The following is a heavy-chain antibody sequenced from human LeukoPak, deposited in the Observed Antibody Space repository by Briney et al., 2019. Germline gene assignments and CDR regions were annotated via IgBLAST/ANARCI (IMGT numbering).Heavy chain of an antibody. Sequence: PSETLSLTCTVSGGSISSSIYYWGWIRQPPGKGLEWIGSFYYSGSTYSNPSLKSRVTISVDTSKKQFSLNLSSVTAADTAVYYCAKVIHRWAFDIWGQGTMVTVSS. V-gene: IGHV4-39*01. D-gene: IGHD3-16*02. CDR3: AKVIHRWAFDI. CDR2: FYYSGST. CDR1: GGSISSSIYY. J-gene: IGHJ3*02.